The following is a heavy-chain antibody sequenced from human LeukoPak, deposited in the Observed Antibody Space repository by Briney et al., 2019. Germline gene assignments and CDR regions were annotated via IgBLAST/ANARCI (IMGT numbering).Heavy chain of an antibody. V-gene: IGHV3-48*03. Sequence: PGGSLRLSCAASGFTFSSYAMSWVRQAPGKGLEWVSYISSSGSTTHYADSVKGRFIISRDNAKNSLYLQMNSLRAEDTAVYYCARVGDICCSTSCYAGGYWGQGTLVTVSS. CDR3: ARVGDICCSTSCYAGGY. CDR2: ISSSGSTT. J-gene: IGHJ4*02. CDR1: GFTFSSYA. D-gene: IGHD2-2*01.